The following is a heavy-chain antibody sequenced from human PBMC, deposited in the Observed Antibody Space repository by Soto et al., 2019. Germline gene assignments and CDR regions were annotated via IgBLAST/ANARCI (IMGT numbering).Heavy chain of an antibody. D-gene: IGHD3-3*01. V-gene: IGHV1-69*02. J-gene: IGHJ4*01. CDR2: IIPILGIA. CDR1: GGTFSSYT. CDR3: ARGVSDPLLRTSYDLHY. Sequence: QVQLVQSGAEVKKPGSSVKVSCKASGGTFSSYTISWVRQAPGQGLEWMGRIIPILGIANYAQKFQGRVTIHAXXHXSXXDGELSSLSSADTAVSLCARGVSDPLLRTSYDLHYWCHGALITVSS.